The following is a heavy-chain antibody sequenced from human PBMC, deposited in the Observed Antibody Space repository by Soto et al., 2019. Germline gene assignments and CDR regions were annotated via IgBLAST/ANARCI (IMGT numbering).Heavy chain of an antibody. Sequence: GGSLRLSCVGSGFLFRNYEMNWVRQAPGKGLEWLAHISTTGGHVSESDSVKGRFTISRDNTKHTLYLQMNSLRTEDTGVYYCVSQPHWARPFESWGQGTLVTVSS. J-gene: IGHJ4*02. CDR2: ISTTGGHV. D-gene: IGHD7-27*01. CDR1: GFLFRNYE. CDR3: VSQPHWARPFES. V-gene: IGHV3-48*03.